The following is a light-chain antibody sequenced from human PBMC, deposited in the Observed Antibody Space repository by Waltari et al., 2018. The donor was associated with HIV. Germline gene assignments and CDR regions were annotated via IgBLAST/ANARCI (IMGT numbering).Light chain of an antibody. CDR3: QQRDNWPLT. CDR1: QTVSTS. J-gene: IGKJ4*01. Sequence: EIVLTQSTATLSLSPGDRATLACRASQTVSTSLGWYQQTPGQAPRLLIYAASYRATGIPARFSGSGYGTDFTLTVSGLEPEDFAVYYCQQRDNWPLTFGGGTKVEIK. V-gene: IGKV3-11*01. CDR2: AAS.